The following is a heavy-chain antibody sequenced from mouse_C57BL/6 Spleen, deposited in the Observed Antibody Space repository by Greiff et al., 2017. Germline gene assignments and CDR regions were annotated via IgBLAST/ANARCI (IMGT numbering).Heavy chain of an antibody. Sequence: VQLHQSGAELVKPGASVKISCKASGYAFSSYWVNWVKQRPGKGLEWIGQIYPGDGDTNYNGKFKGKATLTADKSSSTAYMQLSSLTSEDSAVYFCAREGGSSHWYFDVWGTGTTVTVSS. CDR3: AREGGSSHWYFDV. V-gene: IGHV1-80*01. CDR2: IYPGDGDT. CDR1: GYAFSSYW. J-gene: IGHJ1*03. D-gene: IGHD1-1*01.